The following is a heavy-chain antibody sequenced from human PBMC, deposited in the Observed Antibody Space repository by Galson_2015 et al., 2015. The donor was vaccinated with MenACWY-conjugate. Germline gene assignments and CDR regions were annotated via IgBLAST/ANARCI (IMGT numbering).Heavy chain of an antibody. D-gene: IGHD6-19*01. CDR2: IKQDGSEK. J-gene: IGHJ4*02. CDR1: GFTFSSYW. V-gene: IGHV3-7*03. CDR3: AREYKGTEQWLFDFDY. Sequence: SLRLSCAASGFTFSSYWMSWVRQAPGKGLVWVANIKQDGSEKYYVDSVKGRFTISRDNAKNSLYLQMNSLRAEDTAVYYCAREYKGTEQWLFDFDYWGQGTLVTVSS.